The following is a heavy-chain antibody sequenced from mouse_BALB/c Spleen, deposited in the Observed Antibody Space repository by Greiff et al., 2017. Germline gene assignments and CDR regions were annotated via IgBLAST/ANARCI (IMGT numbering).Heavy chain of an antibody. CDR3: ARDGEYYGYVGY. CDR2: IRNKANGYTT. Sequence: EVQVVESGGGLVQPGGSLRLSCATSGFTFTDYYMSWVRQPPGKALEWLGFIRNKANGYTTEYSASVKGRFTISRDNSQSILYLQMNTLRAEDSATYYCARDGEYYGYVGYWGQGTTLTVSS. CDR1: GFTFTDYY. J-gene: IGHJ2*01. D-gene: IGHD1-2*01. V-gene: IGHV7-3*02.